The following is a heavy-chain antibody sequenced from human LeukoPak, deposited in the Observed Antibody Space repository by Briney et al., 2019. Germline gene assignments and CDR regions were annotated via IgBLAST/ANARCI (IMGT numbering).Heavy chain of an antibody. D-gene: IGHD5-18*01. V-gene: IGHV3-48*01. Sequence: GGSLRLSCAASGFTFKKYSMNWVRQAPGKVLEWISYISTTSKTYLYVDCVKGRFTGSSDNAKNSLTLQMNSLRVEDTGVYYCARARSSYGYGDAFDIWGQGTMVTVSS. CDR3: ARARSSYGYGDAFDI. CDR2: ISTTSKTY. CDR1: GFTFKKYS. J-gene: IGHJ3*02.